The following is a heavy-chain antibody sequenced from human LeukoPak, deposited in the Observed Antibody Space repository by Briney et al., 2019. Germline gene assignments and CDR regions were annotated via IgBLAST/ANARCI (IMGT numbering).Heavy chain of an antibody. D-gene: IGHD3-22*01. CDR3: AKDRKTIFSDSSGHNFSFDY. CDR1: GFTFSSYA. CDR2: ISGSGDSA. Sequence: GGSLRLSCAGSGFTFSSYAMSWVRQAPGKGLEWVSAISGSGDSAYYADSVKSRFTISRDNSKNTLYLQMNSLRAEDTAVYYCAKDRKTIFSDSSGHNFSFDYWGLGTLVTVSS. J-gene: IGHJ4*02. V-gene: IGHV3-23*01.